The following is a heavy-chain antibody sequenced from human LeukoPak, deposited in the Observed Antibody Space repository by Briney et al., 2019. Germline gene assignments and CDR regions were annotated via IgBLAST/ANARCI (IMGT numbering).Heavy chain of an antibody. CDR2: INHSGST. J-gene: IGHJ4*02. V-gene: IGHV4-34*01. CDR3: ARVVRAGTRGDY. CDR1: GGSFSGYY. D-gene: IGHD1-1*01. Sequence: TSETLSLTCAVYGGSFSGYYWSWIRQPPGKGLEWIGEINHSGSTNYNPSLKSRVTISVDTSKNQFSLKLSSVTAADTAVYYCARVVRAGTRGDYWGQGTLVTVSS.